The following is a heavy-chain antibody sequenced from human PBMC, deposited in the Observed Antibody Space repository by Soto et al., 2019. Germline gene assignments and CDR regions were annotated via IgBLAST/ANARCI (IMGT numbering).Heavy chain of an antibody. CDR1: GPSFSSYS. D-gene: IGHD3-16*01. Sequence: GGCLRLACLFSGPSFSSYSMNWVRQAPGKGLEWVSYISSGGRTTYYADSVKGRFTSSRDNAKNSLYLQINSLRDEDTAVYYCARDASGASYFDCWGQGTLVTVSS. CDR3: ARDASGASYFDC. V-gene: IGHV3-48*02. J-gene: IGHJ4*02. CDR2: ISSGGRTT.